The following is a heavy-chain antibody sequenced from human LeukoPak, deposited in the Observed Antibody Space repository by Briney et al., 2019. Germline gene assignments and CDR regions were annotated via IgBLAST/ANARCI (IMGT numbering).Heavy chain of an antibody. J-gene: IGHJ6*02. D-gene: IGHD3-10*01. Sequence: PGGSLRLSCAASGFTFSSYGMHWVRQAPGKGLEWVAVISYDGSNKYYADSVKGRFTISRDNSKNTLYLQMNSLRAEDTAVYYCAKDHGSGTYGMDVWGQGTTVTVSS. V-gene: IGHV3-30*18. CDR1: GFTFSSYG. CDR2: ISYDGSNK. CDR3: AKDHGSGTYGMDV.